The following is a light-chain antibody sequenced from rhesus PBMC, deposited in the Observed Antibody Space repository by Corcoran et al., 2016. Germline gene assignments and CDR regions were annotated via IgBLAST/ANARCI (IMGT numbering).Light chain of an antibody. V-gene: IGKV1S14*01. CDR3: QQTNSYPPT. Sequence: DIQMTQSPSSLSASVGDTVTITCRASQGISNYLAWYQQKPGKAPKPLIYSASNLESGVPSRFSGNGSRTDFPLPISSLQPEDFTTYYCQQTNSYPPTFGQGTKVEIQ. CDR2: SAS. CDR1: QGISNY. J-gene: IGKJ1*01.